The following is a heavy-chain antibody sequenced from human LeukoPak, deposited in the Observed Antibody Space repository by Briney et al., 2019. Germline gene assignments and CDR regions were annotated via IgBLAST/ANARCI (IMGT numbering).Heavy chain of an antibody. J-gene: IGHJ4*02. CDR3: ARDEIYYDILTGYRHFDY. Sequence: GGSLRLSCAASGFTFSSYGMSWVRQAPGKGLEWVSSISTSSSYIFYADSVKGRFTISRDNAKNSLYLQLNSLRADDTAVYYCARDEIYYDILTGYRHFDYWGQGTLVTVFS. CDR2: ISTSSSYI. D-gene: IGHD3-9*01. V-gene: IGHV3-21*01. CDR1: GFTFSSYG.